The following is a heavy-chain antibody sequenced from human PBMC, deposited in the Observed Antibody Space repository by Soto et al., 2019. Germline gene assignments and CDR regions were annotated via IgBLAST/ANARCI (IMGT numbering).Heavy chain of an antibody. CDR1: GFTFSNAW. D-gene: IGHD3-22*01. CDR2: IKSKTDGGTT. CDR3: TTDRPYAYDSSSHDQ. J-gene: IGHJ4*02. V-gene: IGHV3-15*07. Sequence: GGSLRLSCAASGFTFSNAWINWVRQAPGKGLEWVGRIKSKTDGGTTDYAAPVKGRFTISRDDPKSTMFLQMNSLRTEDTALYYFTTDRPYAYDSSSHDQGGQGTVVPVSS.